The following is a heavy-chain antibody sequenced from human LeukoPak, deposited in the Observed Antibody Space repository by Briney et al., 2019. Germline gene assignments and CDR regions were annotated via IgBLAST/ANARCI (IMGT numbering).Heavy chain of an antibody. CDR3: ARDRTSSSWQTYYYYYYMDV. Sequence: SETLSLTCAVYGGSFSGYYWSWIRQPPGKGLEWIGEINHSGSTNYNPSLTSRVTISVDTSKNQFSLKLSSVTAADTAVYYCARDRTSSSWQTYYYYYYMDVWGKGTTVTVSS. D-gene: IGHD6-13*01. CDR2: INHSGST. J-gene: IGHJ6*03. V-gene: IGHV4-34*01. CDR1: GGSFSGYY.